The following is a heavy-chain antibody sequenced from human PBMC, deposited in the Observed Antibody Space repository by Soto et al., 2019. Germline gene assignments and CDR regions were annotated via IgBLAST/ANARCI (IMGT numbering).Heavy chain of an antibody. Sequence: QVQLQQSGPGLVKPSETLSLTCTVSGVSINNNYWSWVRQPPGQGLEWIGYIYFSGITNYNPSLKCRVSISVYMSKDQVSLKLTSVTAADPAMYYCGRGNYDYFGGNYRCVGGAFDIWGPGTVVTVSS. CDR1: GVSINNNY. V-gene: IGHV4-59*01. D-gene: IGHD3-16*02. J-gene: IGHJ3*02. CDR3: GRGNYDYFGGNYRCVGGAFDI. CDR2: IYFSGIT.